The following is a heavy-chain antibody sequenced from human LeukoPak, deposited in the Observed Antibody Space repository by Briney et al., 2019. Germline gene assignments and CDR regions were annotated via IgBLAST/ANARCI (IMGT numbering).Heavy chain of an antibody. D-gene: IGHD6-13*01. CDR1: DGSISSGSYY. CDR2: IYTSGST. V-gene: IGHV4-61*02. J-gene: IGHJ6*03. CDR3: ARAAGTHYYYYMDV. Sequence: SETLSLTCTVSDGSISSGSYYWSWIRQPAGKGLEWIGRIYTSGSTNYNPSLKSRVTISVDTSKNQFSLKLSSVTAADTAVYYCARAAGTHYYYYMDVWGKGTTVTVSS.